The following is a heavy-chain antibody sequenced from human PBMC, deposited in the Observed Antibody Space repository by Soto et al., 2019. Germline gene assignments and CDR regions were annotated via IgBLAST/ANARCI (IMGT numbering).Heavy chain of an antibody. J-gene: IGHJ4*02. D-gene: IGHD6-19*01. CDR1: GFTFSSYA. Sequence: EVQLLESAGGLVQPGGSLSLSCAASGFTFSSYAMRWVRQAPGKGLEWVSAISGSGGNTYYADSVKGRFTISRDNSKNARVLQLHRLRADDTGVYYCAMCVGSGWYPDYWGLGTLVTVSS. V-gene: IGHV3-23*01. CDR3: AMCVGSGWYPDY. CDR2: ISGSGGNT.